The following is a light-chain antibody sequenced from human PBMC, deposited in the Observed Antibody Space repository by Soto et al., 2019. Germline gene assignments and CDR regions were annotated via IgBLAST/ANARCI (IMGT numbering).Light chain of an antibody. V-gene: IGLV2-14*01. CDR1: SSDVGGYNY. CDR3: SSYTSRSTLDV. Sequence: QSVLTQPASVSGSPGQSITISCTGSSSDVGGYNYVSWYQQHPGKAPKLMIYEVSNRPSGISNRFSGSKSGNTASLTLSGLQAEDEADYYCSSYTSRSTLDVFGTGTKVTVL. J-gene: IGLJ1*01. CDR2: EVS.